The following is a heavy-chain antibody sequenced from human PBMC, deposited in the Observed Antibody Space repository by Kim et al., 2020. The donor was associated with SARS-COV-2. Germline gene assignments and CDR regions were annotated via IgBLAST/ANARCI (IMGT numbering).Heavy chain of an antibody. V-gene: IGHV1-18*01. CDR3: ARETQGYSSSWYYFDY. D-gene: IGHD6-13*01. J-gene: IGHJ4*02. Sequence: KLQGRVTMTTDTSTSTAYMELRSLRSDDTAVYYCARETQGYSSSWYYFDYWGQGTLVTVSS.